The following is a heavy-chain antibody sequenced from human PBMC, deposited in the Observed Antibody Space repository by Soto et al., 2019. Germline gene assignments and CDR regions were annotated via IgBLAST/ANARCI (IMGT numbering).Heavy chain of an antibody. J-gene: IGHJ6*02. V-gene: IGHV5-51*01. CDR1: GYSFTSYW. CDR2: IYPGDSDT. CDR3: ARHGAVSSSAQFYYYYGMDV. D-gene: IGHD6-6*01. Sequence: GESLKISCKGSGYSFTSYWIGWVRQMPGKGLEWMGIIYPGDSDTRYSPSFQGQVTISADKSISTAYLQWSSLKASDTAMSYCARHGAVSSSAQFYYYYGMDVWGQGTTVTVS.